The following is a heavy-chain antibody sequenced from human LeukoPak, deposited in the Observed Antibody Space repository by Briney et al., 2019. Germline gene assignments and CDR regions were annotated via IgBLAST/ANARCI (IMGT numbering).Heavy chain of an antibody. V-gene: IGHV3-43*01. Sequence: GSLRLSCAASGFTFDDYTMHWVRQAPGKGLEWVSVISWDAGSTVYADSVKGRFTISRDNSKNSLYLQMNSLRTDDTALYYCAKDLSTSGWILEYWGQGTLVTVSS. D-gene: IGHD2-2*03. CDR1: GFTFDDYT. J-gene: IGHJ4*02. CDR3: AKDLSTSGWILEY. CDR2: ISWDAGST.